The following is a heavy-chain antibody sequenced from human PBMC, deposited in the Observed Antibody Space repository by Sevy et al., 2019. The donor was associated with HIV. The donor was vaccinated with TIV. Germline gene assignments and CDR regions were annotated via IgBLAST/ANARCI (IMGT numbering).Heavy chain of an antibody. J-gene: IGHJ1*01. D-gene: IGHD6-13*01. V-gene: IGHV3-23*01. CDR2: ISASGGST. CDR1: GFIFSGYV. Sequence: GGSLRLSCAASGFIFSGYVMSWVRQAPGKGLEWVSGISASGGSTYYGDSVKGRFTVSRDNSKNRLYLEMNSLRAEDTAVYYCAKDASSSWTGGTFQHWGQGTLVTVSS. CDR3: AKDASSSWTGGTFQH.